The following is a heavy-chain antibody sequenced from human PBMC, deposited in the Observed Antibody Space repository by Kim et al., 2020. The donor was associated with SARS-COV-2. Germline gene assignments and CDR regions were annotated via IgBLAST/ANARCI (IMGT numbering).Heavy chain of an antibody. Sequence: SETLSLTCTVSGGSISSYYWSWIRQPPGKGLEWLGYIYYSGSTSYNPSLKSRGTISLDTSGNQFSLKLSSVTAADTAVYYCAREGYYDSSGYYHHDAFDIWGQGTVVTVSS. J-gene: IGHJ3*02. V-gene: IGHV4-59*01. CDR3: AREGYYDSSGYYHHDAFDI. D-gene: IGHD3-22*01. CDR1: GGSISSYY. CDR2: IYYSGST.